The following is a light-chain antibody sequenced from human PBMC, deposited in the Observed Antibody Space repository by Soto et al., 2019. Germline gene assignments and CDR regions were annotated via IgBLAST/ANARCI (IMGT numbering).Light chain of an antibody. CDR3: QQRSN. J-gene: IGKJ5*01. Sequence: EIVLTQSPATLSLSPGERATLSCRASQSLSSYLAWYQQKPAQAPRLLIYDTSNRATGIPARFSGSGSGTDFTLTISSLEPEDFVVYYCQQRSNFGQGTRLEIK. CDR2: DTS. V-gene: IGKV3-11*01. CDR1: QSLSSY.